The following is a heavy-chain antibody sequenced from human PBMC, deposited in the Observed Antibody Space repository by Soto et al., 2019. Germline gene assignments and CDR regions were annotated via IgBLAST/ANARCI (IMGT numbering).Heavy chain of an antibody. J-gene: IGHJ4*02. CDR2: ISGSGGST. Sequence: EVQLLESGGGLVQPGGSLRLSCAASGFTFSSYAMSWVRQAPGKGLEWVSAISGSGGSTYYADSVKGRFTISRDNSKNTLYLQMNNLRTEDTAVYYGAKGLKRYYDSSGYFDYWGQGTLVTVSS. CDR1: GFTFSSYA. V-gene: IGHV3-23*01. D-gene: IGHD3-22*01. CDR3: AKGLKRYYDSSGYFDY.